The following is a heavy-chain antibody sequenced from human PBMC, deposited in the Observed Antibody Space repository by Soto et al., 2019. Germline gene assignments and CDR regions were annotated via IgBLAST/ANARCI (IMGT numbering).Heavy chain of an antibody. CDR1: GGSFSGYY. V-gene: IGHV4-34*01. J-gene: IGHJ6*03. CDR2: INHSGST. CDR3: ARGVQYSPPTVIYYYYYYMDV. D-gene: IGHD4-4*01. Sequence: PSETLSLTCAVYGGSFSGYYWSWIRQPPGKGLEWIGEINHSGSTNYNPSLKSRVTISVDTSKNQFSLKLSSVTAADTAVYYCARGVQYSPPTVIYYYYYYMDVWGKGTTVTVSS.